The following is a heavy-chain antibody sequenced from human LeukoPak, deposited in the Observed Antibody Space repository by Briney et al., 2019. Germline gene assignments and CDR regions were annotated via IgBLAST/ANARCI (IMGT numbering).Heavy chain of an antibody. CDR2: IWYDGSNK. D-gene: IGHD5-12*01. V-gene: IGHV3-33*01. J-gene: IGHJ3*02. CDR3: ARDGSGYDEAFDI. CDR1: GFTFSSYG. Sequence: GGSLGLSCAASGFTFSSYGMHWVRQAPGKGLEWVAVIWYDGSNKYYADSVKGRFTISRDNSKNTLYLQMNSLRAEDTAVYYCARDGSGYDEAFDIWGQGTMVTVSS.